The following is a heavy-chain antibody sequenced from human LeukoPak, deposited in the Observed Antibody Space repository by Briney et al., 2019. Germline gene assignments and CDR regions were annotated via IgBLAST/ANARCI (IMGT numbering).Heavy chain of an antibody. CDR1: GFTFSSYS. CDR3: ARPHRYCSGGSCYHYYYYYYMDV. Sequence: QAGGSLRLSCAASGFTFSSYSMNWVRQAPGKGLEWVSYISSSGSTIYYADSVKGRFTISRDNAKNSLYLQMNSLRAEDTAVYYCARPHRYCSGGSCYHYYYYYYMDVWGKGTTVTVSS. CDR2: ISSSGSTI. J-gene: IGHJ6*03. D-gene: IGHD2-15*01. V-gene: IGHV3-48*04.